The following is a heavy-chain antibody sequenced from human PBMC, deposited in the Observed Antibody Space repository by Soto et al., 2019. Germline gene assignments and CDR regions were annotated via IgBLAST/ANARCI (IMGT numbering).Heavy chain of an antibody. CDR2: ISSSGSTI. CDR3: ARAATEPIGYCSGGSCVSFDY. D-gene: IGHD2-15*01. Sequence: PGGSLRLSCAPSGFTISHYYMSWIRQAPGKGLGWVSYISSSGSTIYYTDSVKGRFTISRDNAKNSLYLQMNSLRAEDTAVYYCARAATEPIGYCSGGSCVSFDYWGQGTLVTVS. J-gene: IGHJ4*02. V-gene: IGHV3-11*01. CDR1: GFTISHYY.